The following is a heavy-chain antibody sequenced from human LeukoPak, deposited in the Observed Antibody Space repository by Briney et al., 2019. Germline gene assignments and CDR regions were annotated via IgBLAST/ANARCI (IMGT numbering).Heavy chain of an antibody. CDR2: MSGSGGTS. Sequence: GGSLRLSCVASGFTFTSYSMSWVRQAPGKGLEWVSAMSGSGGTSAYADSVRGRFTIPRDNSKNTLSLQMSSLRAEDTALYYCAKGRTAVRDTFDIWGQGTVVTASS. V-gene: IGHV3-23*01. CDR3: AKGRTAVRDTFDI. D-gene: IGHD1-1*01. CDR1: GFTFTSYS. J-gene: IGHJ3*02.